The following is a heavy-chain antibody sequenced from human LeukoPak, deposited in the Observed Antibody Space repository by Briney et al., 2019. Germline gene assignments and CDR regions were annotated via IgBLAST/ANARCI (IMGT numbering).Heavy chain of an antibody. CDR1: GFTFSSYA. D-gene: IGHD5-18*01. CDR2: ISSSSSYI. J-gene: IGHJ4*02. CDR3: ARDGGDTATYFDY. V-gene: IGHV3-21*03. Sequence: GGSLRLSCAASGFTFSSYAMSWVRQAPGKGLEWVSSISSSSSYIYYADSVKGRFTISRDNAKNSLYLQMNSLRAEDTAVYYCARDGGDTATYFDYWGQGTLVTVSS.